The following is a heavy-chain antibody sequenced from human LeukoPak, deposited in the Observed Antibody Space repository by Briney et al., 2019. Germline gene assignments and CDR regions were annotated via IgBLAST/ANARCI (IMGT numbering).Heavy chain of an antibody. J-gene: IGHJ4*02. D-gene: IGHD3-3*01. CDR3: VRSDDFWSGYYGY. V-gene: IGHV4-59*01. CDR2: IFYSGST. CDR1: GGSISSYC. Sequence: SETLSLTCTVSGGSISSYCWSWIRQPPGKGLEWIGYIFYSGSTNYNPSLKSRVTISVDTSKNQFSLRLSSVTAADTAVYYCVRSDDFWSGYYGYWGQGTLVTVSS.